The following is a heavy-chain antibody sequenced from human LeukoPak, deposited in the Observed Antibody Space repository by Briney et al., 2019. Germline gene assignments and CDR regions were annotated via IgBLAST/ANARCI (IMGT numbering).Heavy chain of an antibody. CDR1: GDPLCGFH. Sequence: PAEPLSLPCTVSGDPLCGFHWSWPPQPPGKAVEGRGYIYYRGTTNYNHSLKSRLTISVDTSKNQSTLKLSSVTAADTAVYYCARATYCSGGSCYHGAGYYYMDVWGKGTTVTVSS. D-gene: IGHD2-15*01. J-gene: IGHJ6*03. CDR2: IYYRGTT. CDR3: ARATYCSGGSCYHGAGYYYMDV. V-gene: IGHV4-59*01.